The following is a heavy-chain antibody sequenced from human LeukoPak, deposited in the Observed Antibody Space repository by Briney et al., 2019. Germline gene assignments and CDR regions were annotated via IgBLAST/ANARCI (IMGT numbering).Heavy chain of an antibody. CDR3: ARGPYCSSTSCYFDY. CDR1: GGTFSSYA. D-gene: IGHD2-2*01. J-gene: IGHJ4*02. CDR2: IIPIFGTA. V-gene: IGHV1-69*06. Sequence: SVKVSCKASGGTFSSYAIIWVRQAPGQGPEWMGRIIPIFGTANYAQKFQGRVTITADKSTSTAYMELSSLRSEDTAVYYCARGPYCSSTSCYFDYWGQGTLVTVSS.